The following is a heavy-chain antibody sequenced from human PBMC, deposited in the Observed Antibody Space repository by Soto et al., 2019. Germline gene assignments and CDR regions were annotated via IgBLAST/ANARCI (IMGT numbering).Heavy chain of an antibody. CDR1: GFTFSSYD. J-gene: IGHJ4*02. Sequence: EVQLVESGGGLVKPGGSLRLSCAASGFTFSSYDMNWVRQAPGKGLEWVSSITSSSTYMNYADSVKGRFTTSRDNAGNSLYLQMNSLRAEDPAVYYCARVGMASGNGYGSGSYAIWGQGTLITVSS. D-gene: IGHD3-10*01. CDR2: ITSSSTYM. V-gene: IGHV3-21*02. CDR3: ARVGMASGNGYGSGSYAI.